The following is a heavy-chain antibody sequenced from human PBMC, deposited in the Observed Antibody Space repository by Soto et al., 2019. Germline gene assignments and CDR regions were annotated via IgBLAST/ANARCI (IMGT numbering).Heavy chain of an antibody. J-gene: IGHJ6*02. CDR3: ARIKLVEWFFINVDVYDMDV. D-gene: IGHD3-3*01. Sequence: PWGSLRLSCAASGFPFSSYSMNWVRPAPGKGLEWVSYISSSSSTIYYADSVKGRFTVSRDNARNSVSLQMDSLRDEDAAVYYCARIKLVEWFFINVDVYDMDVWGQGTPVTVSS. CDR1: GFPFSSYS. V-gene: IGHV3-48*02. CDR2: ISSSSSTI.